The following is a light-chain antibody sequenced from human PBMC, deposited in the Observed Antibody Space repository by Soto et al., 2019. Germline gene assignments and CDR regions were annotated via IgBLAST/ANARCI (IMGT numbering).Light chain of an antibody. CDR3: QQYNSEPWT. Sequence: DIPMTQSPSALSGSVGDRVTITCRASQTIETWLAWYQQAPGKAPKLLIYDASTLKTGVPSRFSGSGSGTEFTLTIGSLQPDDYATYYCQQYNSEPWTFGQGTKVEI. V-gene: IGKV1-5*01. CDR2: DAS. CDR1: QTIETW. J-gene: IGKJ1*01.